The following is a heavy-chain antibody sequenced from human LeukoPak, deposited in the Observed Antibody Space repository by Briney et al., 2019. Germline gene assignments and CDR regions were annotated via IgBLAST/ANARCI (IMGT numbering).Heavy chain of an antibody. D-gene: IGHD1-1*01. V-gene: IGHV6-1*01. CDR3: ARQNTDITTLDV. Sequence: SQTLSLTCAISGDSVSRNSATWNWIRQSPSRGLEWLGRTFYTSKWYNEYAESVKSRITIIADTSKNQVSLQLNSVTPEDTAIYYCARQNTDITTLDVWGQGTTVTVSS. CDR2: TFYTSKWYN. J-gene: IGHJ6*02. CDR1: GDSVSRNSAT.